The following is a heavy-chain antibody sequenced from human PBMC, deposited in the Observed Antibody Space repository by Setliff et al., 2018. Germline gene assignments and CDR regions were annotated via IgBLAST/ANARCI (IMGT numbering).Heavy chain of an antibody. D-gene: IGHD2-15*01. CDR2: IYHNGNT. V-gene: IGHV4-59*01. CDR3: VRDRTAYSYGLDV. CDR1: GGSISPYF. Sequence: PSETLSLTCTVSGGSISPYFWSWIRQPPGKGLEWIGYIYHNGNTNFNPSLKTRLTMSVDTSKNQFALNLRSVTAADTAVYYCVRDRTAYSYGLDVWGQGTRVTVSS. J-gene: IGHJ4*02.